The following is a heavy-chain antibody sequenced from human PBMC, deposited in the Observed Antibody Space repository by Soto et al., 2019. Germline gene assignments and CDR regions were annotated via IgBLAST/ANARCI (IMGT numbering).Heavy chain of an antibody. J-gene: IGHJ6*02. Sequence: VGSLRLSCAASGFTFSSYSMNWVRQAPGKGLEWVSSISSSSSYIYYADSVKGRFTISRDNAKNSLYLQMNSLRAEDTAVYYCARDEVGCSSTSCFSYYYYGMDVWGQGTTVTVSS. V-gene: IGHV3-21*01. CDR3: ARDEVGCSSTSCFSYYYYGMDV. CDR1: GFTFSSYS. CDR2: ISSSSSYI. D-gene: IGHD2-2*01.